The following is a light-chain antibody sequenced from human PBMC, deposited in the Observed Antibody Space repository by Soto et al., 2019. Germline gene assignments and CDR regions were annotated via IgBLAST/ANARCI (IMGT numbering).Light chain of an antibody. CDR1: QSLNDW. V-gene: IGKV1-5*03. CDR2: KAS. CDR3: QQYNDYSWT. J-gene: IGKJ1*01. Sequence: DIQMTQSPSTLSASVGDRVTITCRASQSLNDWLAWYQQKPGKAPNLLIYKASNLESGVPSRFSGSGSGTEFTLTISSLQLDDFATYYCQQYNDYSWTFGQGTKVEMK.